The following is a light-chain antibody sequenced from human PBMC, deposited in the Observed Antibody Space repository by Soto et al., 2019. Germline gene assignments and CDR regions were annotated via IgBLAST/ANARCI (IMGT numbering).Light chain of an antibody. Sequence: DIQMTQSPSTLSASVGDRVTITCRASQSISSWLAWYQQKPGKAPKLLIYKASSLESGVPSRFSGSESGTEFTLTISSLQPDDFATYYCQQYNSYPLTFGPGTKVDI. CDR3: QQYNSYPLT. V-gene: IGKV1-5*03. CDR1: QSISSW. CDR2: KAS. J-gene: IGKJ3*01.